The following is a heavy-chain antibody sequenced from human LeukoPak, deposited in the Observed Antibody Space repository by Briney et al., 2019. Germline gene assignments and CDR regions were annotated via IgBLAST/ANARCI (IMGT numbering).Heavy chain of an antibody. CDR2: IIPIFGTA. CDR3: ARGATTYAFDI. CDR1: EGTFSSYA. Sequence: GASVTVSCKASEGTFSSYAINWVRQAPGQGLEWMGGIIPIFGTANYAQKFQGRVTITADKSTSTAYMEPSSLRSDDTAVYYCARGATTYAFDIWGQGTMVTVSS. J-gene: IGHJ3*02. D-gene: IGHD4-17*01. V-gene: IGHV1-69*06.